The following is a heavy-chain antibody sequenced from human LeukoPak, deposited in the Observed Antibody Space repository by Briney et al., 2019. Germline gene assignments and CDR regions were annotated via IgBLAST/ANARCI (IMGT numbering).Heavy chain of an antibody. D-gene: IGHD2-2*01. CDR1: AFMFGRDW. CDR3: ATLDSTKSVF. V-gene: IGHV3-7*01. J-gene: IGHJ1*01. Sequence: GGSLRLSCVASAFMFGRDWISWVSQAPGKGLEWVACIKQDGSEEYYVGSVRGRFTVSVDNGKNSLYLQMNSLRAEDTARYYCATLDSTKSVFWGRGTAVTVSS. CDR2: IKQDGSEE.